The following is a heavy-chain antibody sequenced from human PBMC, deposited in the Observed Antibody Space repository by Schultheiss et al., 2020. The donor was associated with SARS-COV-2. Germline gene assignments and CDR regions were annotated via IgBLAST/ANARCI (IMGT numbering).Heavy chain of an antibody. J-gene: IGHJ5*02. CDR2: INNDGSDA. V-gene: IGHV3-74*01. D-gene: IGHD1-1*01. CDR3: ARSLRNDRPFDP. CDR1: GFTFSNHW. Sequence: SCAGSGFTFSNHWIHWVRQSPGKGLMWVSHINNDGSDATYVDSVKGRFTTSRDNAKNTVYLQMNSLRAEDKAVYYCARSLRNDRPFDPWGQGTLVTVSS.